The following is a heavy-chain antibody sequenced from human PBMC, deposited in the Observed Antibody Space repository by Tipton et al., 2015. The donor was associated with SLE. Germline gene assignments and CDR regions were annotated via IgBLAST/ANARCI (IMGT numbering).Heavy chain of an antibody. D-gene: IGHD6-13*01. V-gene: IGHV4-4*02. Sequence: TLSLTCAVSGGSISSSNWWSWVRQPPGKGLEWIGEIYHSGSTNYNPSLKSRVTISVDKSKNQFSLKLSSVTAADTAVYYCASEHQLESRYFDLWGRGTLVTVSS. CDR2: IYHSGST. CDR1: GGSISSSNW. J-gene: IGHJ2*01. CDR3: ASEHQLESRYFDL.